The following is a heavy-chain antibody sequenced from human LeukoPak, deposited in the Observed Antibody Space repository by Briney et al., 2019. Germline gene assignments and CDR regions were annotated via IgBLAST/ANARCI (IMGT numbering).Heavy chain of an antibody. J-gene: IGHJ4*02. Sequence: SVKVSCKASGGTFSSYAISWVRQAPGQGLEWMGGIIPIFGTANYAQKFQGRVTITADESTSTAYMELSSLRSEDTAVYYCAGGATILVPHFDYWGQGTLVTVSS. CDR3: AGGATILVPHFDY. CDR2: IIPIFGTA. CDR1: GGTFSSYA. D-gene: IGHD2-8*01. V-gene: IGHV1-69*13.